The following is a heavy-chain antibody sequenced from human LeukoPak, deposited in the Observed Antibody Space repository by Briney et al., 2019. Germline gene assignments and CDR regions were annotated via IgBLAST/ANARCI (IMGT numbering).Heavy chain of an antibody. J-gene: IGHJ4*02. CDR3: AKDITQYGISSIDY. CDR2: SRKRTKGYTT. Sequence: PGGSLRLSCAVAGFTFRDHYMDWVRQAPGKGLEWIARSRKRTKGYTTEYAASVRGRFTISRDDSKDSLYLQMNSLTPEDSGFYYCAKDITQYGISSIDYWGQGTLVTVSS. V-gene: IGHV3-72*01. D-gene: IGHD6-6*01. CDR1: GFTFRDHY.